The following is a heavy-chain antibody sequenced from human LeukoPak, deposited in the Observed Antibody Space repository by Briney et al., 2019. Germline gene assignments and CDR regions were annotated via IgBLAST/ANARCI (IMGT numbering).Heavy chain of an antibody. CDR2: IRYGGSNK. D-gene: IGHD1-1*01. J-gene: IGHJ6*03. CDR1: GFTFSSYG. Sequence: QPGGSLRLSCAASGFTFSSYGIHWVRQAPGKGLEWGAFIRYGGSNKYYADSVNGRFTISRDNSKTTVYLQMNSLRAEDTAVYFCAKEYGYDYNYFYSMDLWGNGTTVTISS. V-gene: IGHV3-30*02. CDR3: AKEYGYDYNYFYSMDL.